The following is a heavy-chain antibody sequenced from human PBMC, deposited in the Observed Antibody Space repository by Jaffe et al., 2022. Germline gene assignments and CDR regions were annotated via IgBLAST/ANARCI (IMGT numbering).Heavy chain of an antibody. Sequence: QVQLQQWGAGLLKPSETLSLTCAVYGGSFSGYYWSWIRQPPGKGLEWIGEINHSGSTNYNPSLKSRVTISVDTSKNQFSLKLSSVTAADTAVYYCARGLLSAAGSPHFDYWGQGTLVTVSS. D-gene: IGHD6-13*01. J-gene: IGHJ4*02. V-gene: IGHV4-34*01. CDR2: INHSGST. CDR3: ARGLLSAAGSPHFDY. CDR1: GGSFSGYY.